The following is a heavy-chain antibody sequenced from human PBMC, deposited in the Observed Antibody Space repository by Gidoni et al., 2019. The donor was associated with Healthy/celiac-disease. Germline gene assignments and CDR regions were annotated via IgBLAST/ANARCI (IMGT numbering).Heavy chain of an antibody. CDR1: GFTFSSYS. J-gene: IGHJ6*02. CDR3: ARVAAAAGPLYYYYGMDV. D-gene: IGHD6-13*01. V-gene: IGHV3-48*02. Sequence: EVQLVESGGGLVQPGGSLRLSCAASGFTFSSYSMNWVRQAPGKGLEWVSYISSSSSTIYYADSVKGRFTISRDNAKNSLYLQMNSLRDEDTAVYYCARVAAAAGPLYYYYGMDVWGQGTTVTVSS. CDR2: ISSSSSTI.